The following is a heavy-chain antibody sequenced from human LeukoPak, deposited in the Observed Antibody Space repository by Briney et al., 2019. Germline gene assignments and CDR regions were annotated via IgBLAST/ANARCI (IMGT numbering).Heavy chain of an antibody. CDR2: ISYDGSNK. CDR3: AKARYSGYDTRGVVDY. CDR1: GFTFSSYG. Sequence: GGSLRLSCAASGFTFSSYGMPWVRQAPGKGLEWVAVISYDGSNKYYADSVKGRFTISSDNSKNTLYLQINSLRAEDTAVYYCAKARYSGYDTRGVVDYWGQGALVTVSS. D-gene: IGHD5-12*01. V-gene: IGHV3-30*18. J-gene: IGHJ4*02.